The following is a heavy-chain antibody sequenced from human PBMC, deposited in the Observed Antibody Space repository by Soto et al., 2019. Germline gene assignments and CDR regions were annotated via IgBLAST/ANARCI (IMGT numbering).Heavy chain of an antibody. J-gene: IGHJ4*02. V-gene: IGHV3-33*01. CDR3: ARESPTYYYDSSGSPSLDY. CDR1: GFTFSSYV. CDR2: RWSDGSNK. D-gene: IGHD3-22*01. Sequence: QVQLVESGGGVVQPGRSLRLSCAASGFTFSSYVMHWVRQAPGKGREWVAVRWSDGSNKYYADSVKGRFTISRANSKNTLYLQMNSLRAEDTAVYYCARESPTYYYDSSGSPSLDYWGQGTLVTVSS.